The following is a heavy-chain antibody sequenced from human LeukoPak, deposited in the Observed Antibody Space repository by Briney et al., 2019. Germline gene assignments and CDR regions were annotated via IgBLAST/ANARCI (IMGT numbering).Heavy chain of an antibody. CDR1: GFTFSSYG. D-gene: IGHD5-24*01. CDR2: IWYDGSNK. Sequence: GGSLRLSCAVSGFTFSSYGMHWVRQAAGKGLEWVAVIWYDGSNKYYADSVKGRFTISRDNSKNTLYLQMNSLRAEDTAVYYCARDSGWLQAFDYWGQGTLVTVSS. J-gene: IGHJ4*02. CDR3: ARDSGWLQAFDY. V-gene: IGHV3-33*01.